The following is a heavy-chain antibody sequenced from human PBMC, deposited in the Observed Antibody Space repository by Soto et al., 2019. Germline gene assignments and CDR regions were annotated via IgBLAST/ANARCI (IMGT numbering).Heavy chain of an antibody. CDR2: INQDGSGN. D-gene: IGHD6-13*01. Sequence: EVQPVASGGGLVQPGESLRLSCVASGFIFSSYWMTWVRQTPDKGLEWVANINQDGSGNLHVDSVKGRFTISRDNAKNSLYLQINSLRADDTAVDYCVSLSFNSNWCNWGQGTPVTVSS. V-gene: IGHV3-7*01. CDR1: GFIFSSYW. J-gene: IGHJ4*02. CDR3: VSLSFNSNWCN.